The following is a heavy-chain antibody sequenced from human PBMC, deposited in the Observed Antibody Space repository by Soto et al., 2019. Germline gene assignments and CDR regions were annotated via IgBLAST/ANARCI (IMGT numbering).Heavy chain of an antibody. Sequence: QVQLVQSGAEVKKPGASVKVSCKASGYTFTSYGISWVRQAPGQGLEWMGWISAYNGNTNYAQKLQGRVTMTTDTSTSTDYMELRSLRSDDTAVYYCARVLYDFWSGYYTHYYYYGMDVWGQGTTVTVSS. CDR2: ISAYNGNT. CDR1: GYTFTSYG. J-gene: IGHJ6*02. CDR3: ARVLYDFWSGYYTHYYYYGMDV. D-gene: IGHD3-3*01. V-gene: IGHV1-18*01.